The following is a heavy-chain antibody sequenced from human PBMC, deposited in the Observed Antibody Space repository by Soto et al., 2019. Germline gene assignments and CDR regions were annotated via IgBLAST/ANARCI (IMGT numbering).Heavy chain of an antibody. V-gene: IGHV3-15*01. CDR3: TRPGGPTISF. D-gene: IGHD3-9*01. Sequence: GESLRLSCTASGFTFSNAWMTWVRQAPGKGMEWVCRIKSKTDGGTTDYAAPVKGRFTISRDDSKNTMYLQMNSLKTEDTAVYYFTRPGGPTISFWGQATLGTGFS. CDR2: IKSKTDGGTT. J-gene: IGHJ4*02. CDR1: GFTFSNAW.